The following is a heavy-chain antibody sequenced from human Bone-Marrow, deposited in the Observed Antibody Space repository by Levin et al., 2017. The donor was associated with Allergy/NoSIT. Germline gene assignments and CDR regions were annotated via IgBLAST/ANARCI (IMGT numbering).Heavy chain of an antibody. D-gene: IGHD6-13*01. CDR1: GASITNLNYY. V-gene: IGHV4-39*01. Sequence: SETLSLTCSVSGASITNLNYYWGWVRQPPGKGLEWIGNFYSGGGTSYNPSLQSRVTISLDTSKSQFSLQLRSVTAADTAVYYCMRQGGVFSYSSSWHVDYWGHGILVSASS. J-gene: IGHJ4*01. CDR3: MRQGGVFSYSSSWHVDY. CDR2: FYSGGGT.